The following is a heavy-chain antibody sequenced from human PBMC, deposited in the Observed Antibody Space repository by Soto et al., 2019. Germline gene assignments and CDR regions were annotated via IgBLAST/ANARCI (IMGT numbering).Heavy chain of an antibody. CDR2: IFHSGNT. J-gene: IGHJ5*02. CDR1: GGAMSSGGYS. Sequence: PSETLSLTCAVSGGAMSSGGYSWNWTRQPPGKGLEWLGHIFHSGNTNYNPSLKNRVTISVDKSKNQFSLRLSSVTAADTAVYYCAASYQLALEGSWFDPWGQGTLVTVSS. D-gene: IGHD3-10*01. V-gene: IGHV4-30-2*01. CDR3: AASYQLALEGSWFDP.